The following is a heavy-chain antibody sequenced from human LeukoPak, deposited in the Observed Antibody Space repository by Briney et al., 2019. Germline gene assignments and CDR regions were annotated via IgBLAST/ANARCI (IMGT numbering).Heavy chain of an antibody. CDR2: ISGSGDST. D-gene: IGHD6-13*01. J-gene: IGHJ4*02. CDR1: GFTFSSYA. Sequence: GGSLRLSCAASGFTFSSYAMSWVRQAPGKGLEWVSAISGSGDSTYYGDSVKGRFTISRDNSKNTLYLQMNSLRAEDTAVYYCAKTRPLDSSSWSHGDYWGQGTLVTVTS. CDR3: AKTRPLDSSSWSHGDY. V-gene: IGHV3-23*01.